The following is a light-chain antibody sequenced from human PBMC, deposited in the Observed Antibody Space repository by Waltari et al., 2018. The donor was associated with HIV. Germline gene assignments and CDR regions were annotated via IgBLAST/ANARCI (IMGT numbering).Light chain of an antibody. Sequence: QSALTQPPSASGSPGQSVTISCTGTSSDVGGYNYVSWYQQHPGKAPKLMIYEVSKRPSGVPDRFYGSKSGNTASLTVSGLQAEDEADYYCNSYAGSNNVVFGGGTKVTVL. CDR1: SSDVGGYNY. V-gene: IGLV2-8*01. CDR3: NSYAGSNNVV. J-gene: IGLJ2*01. CDR2: EVS.